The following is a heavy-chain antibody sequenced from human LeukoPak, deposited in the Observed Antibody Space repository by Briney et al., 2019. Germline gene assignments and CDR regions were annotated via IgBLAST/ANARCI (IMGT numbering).Heavy chain of an antibody. CDR3: ARVAGGRYYFDY. D-gene: IGHD3-16*01. Sequence: SETLSLTCTVSGGSISSYYWSWIRQPPGKGLEWIGYIYYSGSTNYNPSLKSRVTISVDTSKNQFSLKLSSVTAADTAVYYCARVAGGRYYFDYRGQGTLVTVSS. CDR2: IYYSGST. V-gene: IGHV4-59*01. J-gene: IGHJ4*02. CDR1: GGSISSYY.